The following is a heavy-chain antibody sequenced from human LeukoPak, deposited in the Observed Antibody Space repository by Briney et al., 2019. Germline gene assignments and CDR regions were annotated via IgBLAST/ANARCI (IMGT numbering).Heavy chain of an antibody. D-gene: IGHD1-1*01. CDR2: ISSSSSYI. V-gene: IGHV3-21*01. CDR3: ARDLQPPIYDPGSGMDV. CDR1: GFTFSSYS. Sequence: PGGSLRLSCAASGFTFSSYSMNWVRQAPGKGLEWVSSISSSSSYIYYADSVKGRVTISGDNAKNSLYLQMNSLRAEDTAVYSCARDLQPPIYDPGSGMDVWGQGTTVTVSS. J-gene: IGHJ6*02.